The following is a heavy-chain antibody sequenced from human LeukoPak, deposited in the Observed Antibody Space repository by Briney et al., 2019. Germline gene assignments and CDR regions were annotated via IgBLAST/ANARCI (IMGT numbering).Heavy chain of an antibody. Sequence: PSETLSLTCTVSGGSISSGGYYWSWIRQHPGKGLEWIGYIYYSGSTYYNPSLKSRVTISVDRSKNQFSLKLSSVTAADTAVYYCARVRHHGENYFDYWGQGTLVTISS. CDR1: GGSISSGGYY. CDR2: IYYSGST. D-gene: IGHD2-21*01. CDR3: ARVRHHGENYFDY. V-gene: IGHV4-31*03. J-gene: IGHJ4*02.